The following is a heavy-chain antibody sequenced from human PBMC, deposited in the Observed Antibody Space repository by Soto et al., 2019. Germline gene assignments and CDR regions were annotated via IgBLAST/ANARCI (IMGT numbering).Heavy chain of an antibody. CDR2: ISSSSSYI. J-gene: IGHJ2*01. Sequence: EVQLVESGGGLVKPGGSLRLSCAASGFTFSSYSMNWVRQAPGKGLEWVSSISSSSSYIYYEDSVKGRFTISRDNAKNSLYLQMNSLRAEDTAVYYCARDLGGSSLPYWYFDLWGRGTLVTVSS. D-gene: IGHD6-6*01. CDR3: ARDLGGSSLPYWYFDL. V-gene: IGHV3-21*01. CDR1: GFTFSSYS.